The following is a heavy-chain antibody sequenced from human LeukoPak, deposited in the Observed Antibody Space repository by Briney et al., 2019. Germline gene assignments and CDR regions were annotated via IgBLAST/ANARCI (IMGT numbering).Heavy chain of an antibody. CDR3: ARFFGCSSTSCYPGYFDY. V-gene: IGHV3-53*01. Sequence: GGSLRLSCASSGFTFSDYYMSWIRQAPGKGLEWVSVIYSGGSTYYADSVKGRFTISRDNSKNTLYLQMNSLRAEDTAVYYCARFFGCSSTSCYPGYFDYWGQGTLVTVSS. J-gene: IGHJ4*02. CDR1: GFTFSDYY. D-gene: IGHD2-2*01. CDR2: IYSGGST.